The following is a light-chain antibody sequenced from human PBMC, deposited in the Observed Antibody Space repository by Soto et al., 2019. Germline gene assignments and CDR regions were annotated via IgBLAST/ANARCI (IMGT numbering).Light chain of an antibody. V-gene: IGLV2-14*01. J-gene: IGLJ1*01. Sequence: QSALTQPASVSGSPGRSITISCTGTSSDVGGYNYVSWYQQYPGKAPKLIIFEVSYRPSGISNRFSGSKSGNTASLTISGLQAEDEADYYCSSYTSRGTYVLGTGTKVTV. CDR3: SSYTSRGTYV. CDR1: SSDVGGYNY. CDR2: EVS.